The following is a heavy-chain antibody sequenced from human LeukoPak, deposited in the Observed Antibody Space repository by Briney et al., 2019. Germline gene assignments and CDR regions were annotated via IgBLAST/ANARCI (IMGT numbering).Heavy chain of an antibody. D-gene: IGHD1-26*01. J-gene: IGHJ4*02. Sequence: ASVKVSCKASGGTFSSYAMNWLRQAPGQGLEWMGWINTNTGNPTYAQGFAGRFVFSLDTSVSTAYLQISSLKAEDTAVYYCARDRYRRNSETIVGATSYWGQGTLVTVSS. CDR1: GGTFSSYA. CDR2: INTNTGNP. CDR3: ARDRYRRNSETIVGATSY. V-gene: IGHV7-4-1*02.